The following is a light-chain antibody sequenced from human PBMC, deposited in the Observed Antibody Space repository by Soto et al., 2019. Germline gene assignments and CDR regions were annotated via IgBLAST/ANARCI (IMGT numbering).Light chain of an antibody. V-gene: IGKV3-20*01. CDR2: GAS. Sequence: PGEGATLSCRASQSVSSNYLAWYQQKPGQAPRLLIYGASSRATGIPDRFSGSGSGTDFTLTISRLEPEDFAVYYCQQYISSPRTFGQGTKVEIK. J-gene: IGKJ1*01. CDR1: QSVSSNY. CDR3: QQYISSPRT.